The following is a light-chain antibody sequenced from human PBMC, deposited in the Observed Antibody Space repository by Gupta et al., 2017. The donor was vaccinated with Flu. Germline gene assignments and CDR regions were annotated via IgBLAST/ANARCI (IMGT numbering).Light chain of an antibody. Sequence: DTPMTQSPFSLSASVDDRVTITSRASQGISNYLNWYQQKSGKTPKLLIYDAANLQRGVPSRFSGTGSGTDFTCTISNLKPEDSGTYYCQQYGEFPITFGAGTTV. CDR2: DAA. J-gene: IGKJ3*01. V-gene: IGKV1-33*01. CDR1: QGISNY. CDR3: QQYGEFPIT.